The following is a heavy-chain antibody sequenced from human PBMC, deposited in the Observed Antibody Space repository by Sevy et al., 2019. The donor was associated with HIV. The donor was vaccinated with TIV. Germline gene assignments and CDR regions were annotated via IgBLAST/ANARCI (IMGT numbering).Heavy chain of an antibody. CDR2: IKQDGSEK. V-gene: IGHV3-7*01. CDR1: GFTFSRFW. CDR3: AGVSEWELGYYFDY. J-gene: IGHJ4*02. Sequence: GGSLRLSCAASGFTFSRFWMTWVRQAPGKGLEWVANIKQDGSEKYYVDSVKGRFSISRDNAKNSLSLQMNSLGAEDTAVYYCAGVSEWELGYYFDYWGQGTLVTVSS. D-gene: IGHD1-26*01.